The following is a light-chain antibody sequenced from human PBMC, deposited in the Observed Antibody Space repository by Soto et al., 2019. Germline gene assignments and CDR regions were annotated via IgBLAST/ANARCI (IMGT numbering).Light chain of an antibody. J-gene: IGKJ1*01. V-gene: IGKV2-28*01. CDR1: QSLLHSNGYNY. Sequence: DIVVTQSPLSLPVTPGEPASISCRSSQSLLHSNGYNYLDWYLQKPGQSPQLLIHLGSHRASGVPDRISGSGSGTDFTLKISRVEAEDVGIYYCMQALQSPLALGQGTKVDIK. CDR3: MQALQSPLA. CDR2: LGS.